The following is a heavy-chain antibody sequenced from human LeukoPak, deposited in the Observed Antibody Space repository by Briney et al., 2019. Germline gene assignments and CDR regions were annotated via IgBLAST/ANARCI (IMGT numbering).Heavy chain of an antibody. J-gene: IGHJ5*02. CDR3: ARGSDRVAVAGLNWFDP. CDR1: GFTFSDYW. Sequence: PGGTLRLSCAASGFTFSDYWMHWVRQAPGKGLVWVSRNNSDGSSTRYADSVKGRFTISRDNAKNTLYLQMNSLRAEDTAVYYCARGSDRVAVAGLNWFDPWGQGTLVTVSS. CDR2: NNSDGSST. D-gene: IGHD6-19*01. V-gene: IGHV3-74*01.